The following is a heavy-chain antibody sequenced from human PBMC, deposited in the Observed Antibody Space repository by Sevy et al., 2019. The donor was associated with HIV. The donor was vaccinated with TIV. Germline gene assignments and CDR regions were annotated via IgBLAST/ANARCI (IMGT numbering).Heavy chain of an antibody. CDR2: IIPIFGKA. D-gene: IGHD4-17*01. V-gene: IGHV1-69*13. CDR3: ASLYGDNGSDAFDI. CDR1: GGTFSSYA. J-gene: IGHJ3*02. Sequence: ASVKVSCKASGGTFSSYAISWVRQAPGQGLEWMGGIIPIFGKANYAQKFQGRVTITADESTSTAYMELSSLRSEDTAVYYCASLYGDNGSDAFDIWGQGTMVTVSS.